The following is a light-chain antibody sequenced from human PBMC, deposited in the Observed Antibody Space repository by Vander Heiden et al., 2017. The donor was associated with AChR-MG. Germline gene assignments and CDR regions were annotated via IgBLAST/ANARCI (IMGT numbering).Light chain of an antibody. CDR1: QSISSY. CDR3: QQSYSTPRT. Sequence: DIQMTQSPSSLSASVGDRVTITCRASQSISSYLNWYQQKPGKAPKLLIYAASSLQSGVPSRFNGSGSGTDFTLTISSLQPEDFATYYCQQSYSTPRTFGHGTKVDIK. J-gene: IGKJ3*01. V-gene: IGKV1-39*01. CDR2: AAS.